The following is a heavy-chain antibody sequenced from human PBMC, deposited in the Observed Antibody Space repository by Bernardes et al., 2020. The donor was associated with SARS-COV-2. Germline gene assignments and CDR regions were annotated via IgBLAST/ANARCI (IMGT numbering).Heavy chain of an antibody. Sequence: GGSLRLSCTASGFTFTSYVMSWVRQAPGKGLEWVSSISGSGSVTYYSDSVKGRFTVSRDNSKDTLYLQVHSLRAEDTALYYCTCHWHIDVVPLATHFSLWGQGALVSVSS. D-gene: IGHD2-21*01. CDR3: TCHWHIDVVPLATHFSL. CDR2: ISGSGSVT. CDR1: GFTFTSYV. V-gene: IGHV3-23*01. J-gene: IGHJ4*02.